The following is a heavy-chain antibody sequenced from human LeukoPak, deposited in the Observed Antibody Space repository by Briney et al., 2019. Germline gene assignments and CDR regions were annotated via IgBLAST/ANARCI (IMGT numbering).Heavy chain of an antibody. CDR1: GFTFSSYA. CDR2: ISYDGSNK. V-gene: IGHV3-30*04. CDR3: AKDSNRYSGYDYSY. J-gene: IGHJ4*02. Sequence: PGGSLRLSCAASGFTFSSYAMHWVRQAPGKGLEWVAVISYDGSNKYYADSVKGRFTISRDNSKNTLYLQMNSLRAEDTAVYYCAKDSNRYSGYDYSYWGQGTLVTVSS. D-gene: IGHD5-12*01.